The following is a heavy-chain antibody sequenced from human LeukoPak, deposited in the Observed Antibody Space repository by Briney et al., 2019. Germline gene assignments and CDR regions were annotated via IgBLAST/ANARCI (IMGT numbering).Heavy chain of an antibody. CDR2: INSDGSST. V-gene: IGHV3-74*03. CDR1: GFTFSRYW. J-gene: IGHJ4*02. CDR3: ARHLGSGWYDY. Sequence: TGGSLRLSCAASGFTFSRYWMHWVRQAPGKGLVWVSRINSDGSSTTYADSVKGRFTISRDNAKNTLYLQMNSLRAEDTAVYYCARHLGSGWYDYWGQGTLVTVSS. D-gene: IGHD6-19*01.